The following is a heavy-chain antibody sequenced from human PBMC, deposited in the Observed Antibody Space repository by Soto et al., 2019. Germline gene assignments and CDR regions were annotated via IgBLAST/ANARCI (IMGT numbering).Heavy chain of an antibody. Sequence: QVQLVQSGAEVKKPGSSVKVSCKASGGTFSSYTISWVRQAPGQGLEWMGRIIPILGIANYAQKFQGRVTXTXDXXTSTAYMELSSLRSEDTAVYYCASMYGSGSFYASYWGQGTLVTVSS. V-gene: IGHV1-69*02. D-gene: IGHD3-10*01. CDR1: GGTFSSYT. J-gene: IGHJ4*02. CDR3: ASMYGSGSFYASY. CDR2: IIPILGIA.